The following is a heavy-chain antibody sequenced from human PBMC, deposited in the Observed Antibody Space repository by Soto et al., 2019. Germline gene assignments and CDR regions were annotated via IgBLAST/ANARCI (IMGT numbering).Heavy chain of an antibody. CDR2: INHSGST. CDR3: ARGISNYYGSGSYYNADYGMDV. CDR1: GGSFSGYY. J-gene: IGHJ6*02. Sequence: SETLSLTCAVYGGSFSGYYWSWIRQPPGKGLEWIGEINHSGSTNYNPSLKSRVTISVDTSKNQFSLKLSSVTAADTAVYYCARGISNYYGSGSYYNADYGMDVWGQGTTVTVSS. V-gene: IGHV4-34*01. D-gene: IGHD3-10*01.